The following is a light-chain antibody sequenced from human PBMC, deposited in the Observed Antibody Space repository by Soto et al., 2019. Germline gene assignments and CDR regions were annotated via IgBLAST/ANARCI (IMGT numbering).Light chain of an antibody. CDR1: QSVSTN. J-gene: IGKJ1*01. CDR3: QQYNNWPPWT. CDR2: GAS. Sequence: RVMTQSPATLSLSPGERATLSCRASQSVSTNVAWYQQKPGQAPSLLIYGASTSATAIPARFSGSGSGTDFTLTISSLQSEDFAVYYCQQYNNWPPWTFGQGTKVEVK. V-gene: IGKV3-15*01.